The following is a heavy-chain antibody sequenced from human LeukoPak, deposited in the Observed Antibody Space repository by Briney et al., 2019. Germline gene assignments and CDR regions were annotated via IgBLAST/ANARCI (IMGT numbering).Heavy chain of an antibody. CDR1: GGSISSSSYY. D-gene: IGHD2-21*01. CDR3: SSHYCGDSRHFDY. V-gene: IGHV4-39*02. J-gene: IGHJ4*02. CDR2: IYYGGSS. Sequence: SETLSLTCTVSGGSISSSSYYWGWIRQPPGKGLEWIGSIYYGGSSYYNPSLKSRVTMSVDTSKNHFSLKLSSVTAADTAVYYCSSHYCGDSRHFDYWGQGTLVTVSS.